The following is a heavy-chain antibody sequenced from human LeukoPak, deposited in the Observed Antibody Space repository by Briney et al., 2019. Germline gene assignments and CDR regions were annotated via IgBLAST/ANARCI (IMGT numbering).Heavy chain of an antibody. Sequence: PGGSLRLSCAASGFTFSSYAMHWVRQAPGKGLEWVAVISYDGSNKYYADSVKGRFTISRDNAKNSLYLQMNSLRAEDTAVYYCARGGSYCSSTRCCDTLGYFDLWGRGTLVTVSS. J-gene: IGHJ2*01. V-gene: IGHV3-30-3*01. CDR1: GFTFSSYA. CDR3: ARGGSYCSSTRCCDTLGYFDL. D-gene: IGHD2-2*01. CDR2: ISYDGSNK.